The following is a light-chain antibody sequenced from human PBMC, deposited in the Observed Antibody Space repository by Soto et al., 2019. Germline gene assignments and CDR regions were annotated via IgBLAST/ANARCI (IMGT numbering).Light chain of an antibody. CDR2: DAT. J-gene: IGKJ1*01. V-gene: IGKV3-11*01. CDR3: QQRPHWPPRT. CDR1: QSVSTY. Sequence: EIVLTQSPATLSLFPGERATLSCRASQSVSTYLAWFQQKPGQAPRLLIYDATNRATGIPPRFSGSGSGTDFTLTISSLEPKDFAVYYCQQRPHWPPRTSGQGTKV.